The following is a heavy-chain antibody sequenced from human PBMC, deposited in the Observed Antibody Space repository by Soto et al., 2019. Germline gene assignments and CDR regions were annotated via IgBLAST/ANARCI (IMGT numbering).Heavy chain of an antibody. Sequence: SETLSLTCNMSGDSYSISTYSWSWIRQPPGKALQWIGFIYQSGVTSYNPSLASRVSISLDRSNNQCALKLKSVTAADTAVYFCAGMPYTSGLRFDPWGPGTQVTVSS. V-gene: IGHV4-30-2*01. D-gene: IGHD6-19*01. J-gene: IGHJ5*02. CDR2: IYQSGVT. CDR1: GDSYSISTYS. CDR3: AGMPYTSGLRFDP.